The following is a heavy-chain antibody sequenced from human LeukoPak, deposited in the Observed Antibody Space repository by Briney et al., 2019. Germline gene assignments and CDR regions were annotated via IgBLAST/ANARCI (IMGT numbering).Heavy chain of an antibody. CDR2: MYYSVST. CDR3: ARHGNGAFDI. D-gene: IGHD1-1*01. V-gene: IGHV4-59*08. Sequence: SETLSLTCTVSGGSISSYYWSWIRQPTGKGLERIGFMYYSVSTNYSPALKSRVTISVDTSKNQFSWNQTSATAADAAGYYCARHGNGAFDIWGQGTMVNVS. CDR1: GGSISSYY. J-gene: IGHJ3*02.